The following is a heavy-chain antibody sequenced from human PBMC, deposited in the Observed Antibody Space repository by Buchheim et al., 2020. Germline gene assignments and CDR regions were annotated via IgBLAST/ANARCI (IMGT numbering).Heavy chain of an antibody. Sequence: EVHLVESGGGVVQPGGSLRLSCGASGFTFRTYWMSWVRQAPGKGPEWVANINEDGSRRSYVDSVKGRFLISRDSAKNSLYLQMNNLRGEDTALYYCAKYIASYTVDYWGQGTL. CDR2: INEDGSRR. V-gene: IGHV3-7*01. CDR1: GFTFRTYW. D-gene: IGHD3-16*01. J-gene: IGHJ4*02. CDR3: AKYIASYTVDY.